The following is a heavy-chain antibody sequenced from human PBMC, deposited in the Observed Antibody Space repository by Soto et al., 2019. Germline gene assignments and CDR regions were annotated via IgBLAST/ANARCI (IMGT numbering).Heavy chain of an antibody. V-gene: IGHV1-46*01. J-gene: IGHJ6*02. Sequence: ASVKVSCKASGYTFTSYYMHWVRQAPGQGLEWMGIINPSGGSTSYAQKFQGRVTMTRDTSTSTVYMELSSLRSEDTAVYYCARDLDYYDSSGYYHGRYYYYGMDFWGQGTTVTVSS. CDR1: GYTFTSYY. D-gene: IGHD3-22*01. CDR3: ARDLDYYDSSGYYHGRYYYYGMDF. CDR2: INPSGGST.